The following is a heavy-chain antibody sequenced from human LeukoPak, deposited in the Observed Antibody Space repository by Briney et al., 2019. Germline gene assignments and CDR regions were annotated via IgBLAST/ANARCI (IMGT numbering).Heavy chain of an antibody. CDR3: ARRSGYLHYFDY. CDR1: GFTFSSYA. CDR2: ISGSGGST. J-gene: IGHJ4*02. Sequence: PGGSLRLSCAASGFTFSSYAMSWVRQAPGKGLEWVSAISGSGGSTYYADSVKGRFTISRDNAKNSLYLQMNSLRAEDTALYYCARRSGYLHYFDYWGQGTLVTVSS. D-gene: IGHD5-12*01. V-gene: IGHV3-23*01.